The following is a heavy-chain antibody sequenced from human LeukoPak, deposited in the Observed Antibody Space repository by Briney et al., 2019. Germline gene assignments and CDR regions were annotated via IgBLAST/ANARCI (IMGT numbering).Heavy chain of an antibody. V-gene: IGHV3-21*01. D-gene: IGHD3-10*01. CDR2: ISSSSSYI. CDR1: GFTFSSYS. CDR3: ARVVGGSGSYSTFDY. J-gene: IGHJ4*02. Sequence: GGSLRPSRAASGFTFSSYSMNWVRQAPGKGLEWVSSISSSSSYIYYADSVKGRFTISRDNAKNSLYLQMNSLRAEDTAVYYCARVVGGSGSYSTFDYWGQGTLVTVSS.